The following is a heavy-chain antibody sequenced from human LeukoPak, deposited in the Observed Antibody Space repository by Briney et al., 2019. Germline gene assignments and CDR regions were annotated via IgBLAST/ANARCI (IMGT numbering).Heavy chain of an antibody. Sequence: GGSLRLSCAASGFTFSSYAMSWVHQAPGKGLEWVSVIYSGGSTYYADSVKGRFTISRDNSKNTLYLQMNSLRAEDTAVYYCAREVAAGTSDYWGQGTLVTVSS. CDR2: IYSGGST. D-gene: IGHD6-13*01. V-gene: IGHV3-53*01. CDR3: AREVAAGTSDY. CDR1: GFTFSSYA. J-gene: IGHJ4*02.